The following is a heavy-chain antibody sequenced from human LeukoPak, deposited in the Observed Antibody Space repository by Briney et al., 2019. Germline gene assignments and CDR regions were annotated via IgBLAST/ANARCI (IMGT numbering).Heavy chain of an antibody. D-gene: IGHD6-13*01. Sequence: SETLSLTCTVSGGSISSSSYYWGWIRQPPGKGLEWIGSIYYSGSTYYNPSLKSRVTISVDTSKNQFSLKLSSVTAADTAVYYCARAFRSSWYGGHNWFDPWGQGTLVTVSS. CDR2: IYYSGST. CDR3: ARAFRSSWYGGHNWFDP. CDR1: GGSISSSSYY. J-gene: IGHJ5*02. V-gene: IGHV4-39*07.